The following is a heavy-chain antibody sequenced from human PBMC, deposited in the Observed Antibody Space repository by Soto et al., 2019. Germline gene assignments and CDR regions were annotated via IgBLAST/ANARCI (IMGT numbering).Heavy chain of an antibody. CDR3: ARGLRRIRLGLPENHYYYYGMDV. D-gene: IGHD5-18*01. V-gene: IGHV1-8*01. Sequence: ASVKVSCKASGYTFTSYDINWVRQATGQGLEWMGWMNPNSGNTGYAQKFQGRVTMTRNTSISTAYMELSSLRSEDTAVYYCARGLRRIRLGLPENHYYYYGMDVWGQGTTVTVSS. CDR1: GYTFTSYD. J-gene: IGHJ6*02. CDR2: MNPNSGNT.